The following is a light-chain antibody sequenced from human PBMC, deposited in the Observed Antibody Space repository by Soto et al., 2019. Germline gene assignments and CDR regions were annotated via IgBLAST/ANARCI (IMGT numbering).Light chain of an antibody. V-gene: IGLV2-23*01. CDR1: SSDVGSYNL. Sequence: QSALTRPASVSGSPGQSITISCTGTSSDVGSYNLVSWYQQHPGKAPKLMIHGDTKRPSGVSDRFSGSKSGNTASLTLSGLQAEDEADYYCCSYAGSSSWVFGGGTKLTVL. CDR2: GDT. CDR3: CSYAGSSSWV. J-gene: IGLJ3*02.